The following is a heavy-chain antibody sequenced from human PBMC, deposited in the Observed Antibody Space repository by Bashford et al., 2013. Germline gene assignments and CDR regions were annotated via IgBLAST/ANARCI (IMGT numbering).Heavy chain of an antibody. CDR2: IYYSGST. V-gene: IGHV4-39*01. Sequence: SETLSLTCTVSGDSISSSSYYWGWIRQPPGKGLEWIETIYYSGSTYYNPSLKSRVTISVDTSKNQFSLKLSSVTAADTAVYYCARQMVYCSGGSCSPSIFDYWGLGTLGHPSPQ. CDR1: GDSISSSSYY. J-gene: IGHJ4*02. D-gene: IGHD2-15*01. CDR3: ARQMVYCSGGSCSPSIFDY.